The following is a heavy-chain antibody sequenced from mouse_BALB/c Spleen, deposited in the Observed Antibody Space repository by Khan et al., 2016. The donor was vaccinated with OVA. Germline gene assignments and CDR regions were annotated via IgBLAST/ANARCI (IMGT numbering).Heavy chain of an antibody. J-gene: IGHJ2*01. D-gene: IGHD1-1*01. V-gene: IGHV3-2*02. CDR1: GYSITSDYA. Sequence: EVQLVQTGPGLLKPSQSLSLSCTATGYSITSDYARNWIRQFPGNKLEWMSYIGYSGSTTYNPSLRSRISITPDTSKNPSFLQLNSVTTEDSAAYYCASGGLLHRYPDYFDYWGQGTTLTVSS. CDR3: ASGGLLHRYPDYFDY. CDR2: IGYSGST.